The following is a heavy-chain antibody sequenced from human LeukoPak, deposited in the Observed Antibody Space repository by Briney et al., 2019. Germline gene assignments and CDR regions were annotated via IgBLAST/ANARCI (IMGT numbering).Heavy chain of an antibody. V-gene: IGHV1-8*01. CDR3: ARTPEQGQLWLPPASYYFDY. J-gene: IGHJ4*02. D-gene: IGHD5-18*01. CDR1: GYTFTSKD. Sequence: ASVKVSCKASGYTFTSKDINCVRQATGQGLEWMGWMNPNSGNRGYAQEFQGRVTMTRNTSISTAYMELSSLRSEDTAVYYCARTPEQGQLWLPPASYYFDYWGQGTLVTVSS. CDR2: MNPNSGNR.